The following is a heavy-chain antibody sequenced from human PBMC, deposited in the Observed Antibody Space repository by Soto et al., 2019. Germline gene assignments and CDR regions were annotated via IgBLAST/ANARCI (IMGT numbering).Heavy chain of an antibody. D-gene: IGHD2-2*01. CDR3: ARSQGSSTSLEIYYYYYYGMDV. CDR2: IIPISGTA. J-gene: IGHJ6*02. CDR1: GGTFSSYA. Sequence: QVQLVQSAAEVKKPGSSVKVSCKASGGTFSSYAISWVRQAPGQGLEWMGGIIPISGTANYALKFQGRVTITADESTSTVYMELSSLRSEDTAVYFCARSQGSSTSLEIYYYYYYGMDVWGQGTTVTVSS. V-gene: IGHV1-69*01.